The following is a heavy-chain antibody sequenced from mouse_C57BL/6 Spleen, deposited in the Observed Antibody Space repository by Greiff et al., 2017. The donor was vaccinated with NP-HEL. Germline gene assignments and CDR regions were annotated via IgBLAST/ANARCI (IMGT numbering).Heavy chain of an antibody. CDR2: INPSSGYT. CDR1: GYTFTSYT. V-gene: IGHV1-4*01. Sequence: VHLVESGAELARPGASVKMSCKASGYTFTSYTMHWVKQRPGQGLEWIGYINPSSGYTKYNQKFKDKATLTADKSSSTAYMQLSSLTSEDSAVYYCARSLGRTYFDYWGQGTTLTVSS. D-gene: IGHD4-1*01. CDR3: ARSLGRTYFDY. J-gene: IGHJ2*01.